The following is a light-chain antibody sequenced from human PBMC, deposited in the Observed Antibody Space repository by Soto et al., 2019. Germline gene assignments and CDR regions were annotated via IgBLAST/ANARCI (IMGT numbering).Light chain of an antibody. CDR3: SSYTSSSTL. J-gene: IGLJ1*01. CDR1: SSDVGGYKF. CDR2: EVS. V-gene: IGLV2-14*01. Sequence: ALTQPASVSGSPGQSITISCTGTSSDVGGYKFVSWYQQHPGKAPKLMIYEVSNRPSGVSNRFSGSKSGNTASLTISGLQAEDEADYYCSSYTSSSTLFGTGTKLTVL.